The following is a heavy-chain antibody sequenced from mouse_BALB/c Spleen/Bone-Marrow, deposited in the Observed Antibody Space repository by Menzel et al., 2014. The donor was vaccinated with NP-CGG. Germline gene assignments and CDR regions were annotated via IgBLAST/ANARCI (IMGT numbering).Heavy chain of an antibody. Sequence: EVQVVESGGGLVQPGGSRKLSCAASGFTFSSFGMHWVRQAPEKGLEWVAYISSGSSTIYYADTVKGRFTISRDNPKNTLFLQMTSLRSGDTAMYYCARGYDYGFAYWGQGTLVTVSA. V-gene: IGHV5-17*02. J-gene: IGHJ3*01. CDR1: GFTFSSFG. CDR2: ISSGSSTI. D-gene: IGHD2-4*01. CDR3: ARGYDYGFAY.